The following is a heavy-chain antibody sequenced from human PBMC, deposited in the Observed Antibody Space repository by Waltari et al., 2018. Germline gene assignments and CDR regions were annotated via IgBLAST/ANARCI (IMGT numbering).Heavy chain of an antibody. CDR3: ARGGSRRAYYYYMDV. CDR1: GGSFSGYS. Sequence: QVQLQQWGAGLLKPSETLSLTCAVSGGSFSGYSWSWIRQPPGKGLEWIGEINHSGSTNYNPSRESRVTISVDTSKNQFSLKLSSVTAADTAVYYCARGGSRRAYYYYMDVWGKGTTVTVSS. CDR2: INHSGST. J-gene: IGHJ6*03. V-gene: IGHV4-34*01.